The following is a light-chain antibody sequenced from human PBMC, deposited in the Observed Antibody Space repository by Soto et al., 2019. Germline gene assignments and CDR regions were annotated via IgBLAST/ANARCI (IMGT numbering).Light chain of an antibody. V-gene: IGKV2D-29*02. CDR2: EVS. CDR1: HSLLHITGETY. J-gene: IGKJ5*01. CDR3: MQSTQRPPT. Sequence: DVVMTQTPLSLSVAPGQPASISCKSSHSLLHITGETYLFWYLQKPGQSPQLLIYEVSTRVSGVPDRFSGSGSGTDFTLEISRVETDDVGVYYCMQSTQRPPTFGQGTRLVIE.